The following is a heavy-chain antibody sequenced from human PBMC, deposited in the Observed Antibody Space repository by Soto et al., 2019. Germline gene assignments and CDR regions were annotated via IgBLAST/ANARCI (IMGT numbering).Heavy chain of an antibody. D-gene: IGHD3-22*01. CDR2: ISSSSSTI. V-gene: IGHV3-48*02. CDR3: ARDWAYYYDSSGYYYVQDDAFEI. CDR1: GFTFSSYS. Sequence: PGGSLRLSCATSGFTFSSYSMNWVRQAPGKGLEWVSYISSSSSTIYYADSVKGRFTISRDNAKNSLYLQMNSLRDEETAVYYCARDWAYYYDSSGYYYVQDDAFEIWGQGTMVTVS. J-gene: IGHJ3*02.